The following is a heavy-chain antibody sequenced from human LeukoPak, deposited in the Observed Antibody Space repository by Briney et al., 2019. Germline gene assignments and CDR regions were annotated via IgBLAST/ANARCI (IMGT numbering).Heavy chain of an antibody. CDR2: INTDGSST. J-gene: IGHJ4*02. V-gene: IGHV3-74*01. CDR3: ASPHSGYG. Sequence: GGSLRLSCAASGFTFSSYWMHWVRQAPGKGLLWVSRINTDGSSTNFADSVRGRFTISRDNAKNTLYLQMNSLRDEDTAVYYCASPHSGYGWGQGTLVTVSS. CDR1: GFTFSSYW. D-gene: IGHD5-12*01.